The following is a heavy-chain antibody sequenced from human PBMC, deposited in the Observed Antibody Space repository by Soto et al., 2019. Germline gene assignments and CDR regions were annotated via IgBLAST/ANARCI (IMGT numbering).Heavy chain of an antibody. V-gene: IGHV3-23*01. J-gene: IGHJ6*03. Sequence: GGSLRLSCAASGFTFSSYAMSWVRQAPGKGLEWVSAISGSGGSTYYADSVKGRFTISSDNSKNTLYLQMNSLRAEDTAVDYCAKDPASTVTTRGGGRSYYYYYMDVWGKGTTVTVSS. D-gene: IGHD4-17*01. CDR1: GFTFSSYA. CDR3: AKDPASTVTTRGGGRSYYYYYMDV. CDR2: ISGSGGST.